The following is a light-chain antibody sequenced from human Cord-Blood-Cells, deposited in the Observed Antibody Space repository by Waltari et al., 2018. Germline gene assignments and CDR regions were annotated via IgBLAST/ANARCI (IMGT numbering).Light chain of an antibody. J-gene: IGKJ2*01. CDR2: WAS. V-gene: IGKV4-1*01. CDR3: QQYYSTPYT. Sequence: DTVMNQSPDSLAVSLGERATINSKSSQSVLYSSNNKNSVAWYHQKPGHPPKLLIYWASTREAGGPYRFSVSRSGANFTLTFSSLQAEDVAVYDGQQYYSTPYTFGQGTKLEIK. CDR1: QSVLYSSNNKNS.